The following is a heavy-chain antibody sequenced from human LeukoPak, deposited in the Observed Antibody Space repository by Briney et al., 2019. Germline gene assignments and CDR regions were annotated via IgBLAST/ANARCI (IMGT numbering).Heavy chain of an antibody. CDR2: INHSGTP. CDR1: AATLSVYF. D-gene: IGHD3-10*01. V-gene: IGHV4-34*01. Sequence: SESLSLTCAVYAATLSVYFWRWVSQPPGKWLEWIGAINHSGTPNYNPSLKSRVTISVDTSKNQFSLKLNSVTAADTAVYYCARGSDGSENSYRNWFDPWGQGTLVTVSS. CDR3: ARGSDGSENSYRNWFDP. J-gene: IGHJ5*02.